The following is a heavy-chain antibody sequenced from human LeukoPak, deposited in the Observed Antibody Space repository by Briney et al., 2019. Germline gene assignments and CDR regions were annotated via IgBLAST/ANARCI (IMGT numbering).Heavy chain of an antibody. CDR2: IRADNGDT. CDR1: GYKFLSHG. V-gene: IGHV1-18*04. CDR3: ARDWPTVIADF. Sequence: ASVRVSCKTSGYKFLSHGISWVRQAPGQGLEWLGWIRADNGDTRFAQKFQGRFTMTTDTSTSTAHMEPRSLRSDDTAVYYCARDWPTVIADFWGQGTLVTASS. D-gene: IGHD4-11*01. J-gene: IGHJ1*01.